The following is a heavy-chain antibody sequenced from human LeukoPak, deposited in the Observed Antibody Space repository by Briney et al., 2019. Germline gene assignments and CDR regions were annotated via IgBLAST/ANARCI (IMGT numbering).Heavy chain of an antibody. Sequence: GGSLRLSCGASGFTFSTHGMIWVRQAPGKGLEWVSAISGSGGSTYYADSVKGRFTISRDNSKNTLYLQMNSLRAEDTAVYYCAKDTSSSWGPYYLDYWGQGTLVTVSS. J-gene: IGHJ4*02. V-gene: IGHV3-23*01. CDR2: ISGSGGST. CDR3: AKDTSSSWGPYYLDY. D-gene: IGHD6-13*01. CDR1: GFTFSTHG.